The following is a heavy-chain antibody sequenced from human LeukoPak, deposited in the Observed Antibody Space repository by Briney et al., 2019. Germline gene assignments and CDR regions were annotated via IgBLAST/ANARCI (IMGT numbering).Heavy chain of an antibody. Sequence: PGGSLRLSCSASGFTFSSYAMHWVRQAPGKGLEYVSAISGNGGSTYYADSVKGRFTISRDNSMQMSSLRTEDTSVYYCVKGGGSSGWYSYEYWGQGALVTVSS. CDR1: GFTFSSYA. CDR3: VKGGGSSGWYSYEY. J-gene: IGHJ4*02. CDR2: ISGNGGST. V-gene: IGHV3-64D*06. D-gene: IGHD6-19*01.